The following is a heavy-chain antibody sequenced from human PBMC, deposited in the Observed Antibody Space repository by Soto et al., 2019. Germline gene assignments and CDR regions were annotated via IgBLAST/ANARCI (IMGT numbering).Heavy chain of an antibody. D-gene: IGHD3-10*01. CDR2: ISYDGSNK. CDR3: AKDDGSYYYGSGSFKSAPDV. J-gene: IGHJ6*02. CDR1: GFTFSSYG. V-gene: IGHV3-30*18. Sequence: QVQLVESGGGVVQPARSLRLSCAASGFTFSSYGMHWVRQAPGKGLEWVAVISYDGSNKYYADSVKGRFTISRDNSKNTLYLQMNSLRAEDTAVYYCAKDDGSYYYGSGSFKSAPDVWGQGTTVTVSS.